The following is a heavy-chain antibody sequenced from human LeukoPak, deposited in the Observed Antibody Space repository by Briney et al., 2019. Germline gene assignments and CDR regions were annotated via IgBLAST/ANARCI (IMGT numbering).Heavy chain of an antibody. CDR3: ARGVVVVAATYYYFDY. J-gene: IGHJ4*02. Sequence: KPSETLSLTCAVYGGSFSGYYWSWIRQPPGKGLEWIGEINHSGSTNYNPSLKSRVTISVDTPKNQFSLKLSSVTAADTAVYYCARGVVVVAATYYYFDYWGQGTLVTVSS. V-gene: IGHV4-34*01. D-gene: IGHD2-15*01. CDR2: INHSGST. CDR1: GGSFSGYY.